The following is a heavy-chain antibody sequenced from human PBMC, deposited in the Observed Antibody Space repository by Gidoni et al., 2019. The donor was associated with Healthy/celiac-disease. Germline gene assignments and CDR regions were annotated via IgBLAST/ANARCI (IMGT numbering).Heavy chain of an antibody. J-gene: IGHJ6*02. D-gene: IGHD3-3*01. Sequence: EVQLVQSGAEVKTPGESLRVSCTGSGYSFTSYWISWVRQMPGKCLERMGRMDPSDSDTIYSPSFQGHVTISADKSISTAYLQWSSLKASDTAMYYCARQVGTIVGVVTIYGMDVWGQGTTVTVSS. V-gene: IGHV5-10-1*03. CDR1: GYSFTSYW. CDR3: ARQVGTIVGVVTIYGMDV. CDR2: MDPSDSDT.